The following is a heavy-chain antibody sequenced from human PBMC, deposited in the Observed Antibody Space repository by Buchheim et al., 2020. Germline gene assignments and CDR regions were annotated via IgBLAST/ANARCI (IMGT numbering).Heavy chain of an antibody. V-gene: IGHV3-15*05. CDR2: IKSEGDGGTT. CDR3: STDFDY. J-gene: IGHJ4*02. CDR1: GFTFRNAW. Sequence: EVQLVESGGGLVSPGGCLRLSCEASGFTFRNAWMTWVRQAPGKGPEWVGHIKSEGDGGTTVYAAPVIGRFTIPRDDSKNTLYLQMTSLRIDDTGIYYCSTDFDYLGQGTL.